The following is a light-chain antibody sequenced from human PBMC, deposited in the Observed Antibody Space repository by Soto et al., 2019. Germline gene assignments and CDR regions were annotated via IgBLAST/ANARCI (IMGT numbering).Light chain of an antibody. Sequence: DFQMTQSPSTLSASVGDRVTITCRASQNIRSRLAWFQQKPGKAPKLLIYDASSLESGVPSRFGGGGSGTEFTLTISGLQPDDFATYYCQQYNSYSPWTFGPGTKVDIK. J-gene: IGKJ1*01. V-gene: IGKV1-5*01. CDR3: QQYNSYSPWT. CDR1: QNIRSR. CDR2: DAS.